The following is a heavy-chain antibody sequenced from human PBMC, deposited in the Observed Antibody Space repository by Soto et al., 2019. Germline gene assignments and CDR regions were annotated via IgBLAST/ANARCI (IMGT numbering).Heavy chain of an antibody. V-gene: IGHV1-18*01. CDR1: GYTFTSYG. CDR2: ISSYNGNT. D-gene: IGHD2-2*02. CDR3: ASTFTGQKYCSSTSCYSHYYYGMDV. Sequence: QVQLVQSGAEVKKPGASVKVSCKASGYTFTSYGISWVRQAPGQGLEWMGWISSYNGNTNHAQKLQGRVTMTTDTSTSTAYMELRGLRSDDTAVYYCASTFTGQKYCSSTSCYSHYYYGMDVWGHGTTVTVSS. J-gene: IGHJ6*02.